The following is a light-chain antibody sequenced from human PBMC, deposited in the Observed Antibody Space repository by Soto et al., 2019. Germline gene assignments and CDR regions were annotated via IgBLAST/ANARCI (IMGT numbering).Light chain of an antibody. V-gene: IGKV1-33*01. CDR1: QDISDY. J-gene: IGKJ3*01. CDR2: DAS. Sequence: IQMTQSPSSLSASVGDRVTITCQASQDISDYLNWYQQRPGKAPKLLIYDASNLEAGVPSRFTGSGFGTHFTLSISSLQPEDFEKYSCQHYDNVPTFTFGPGTKVDIK. CDR3: QHYDNVPTFT.